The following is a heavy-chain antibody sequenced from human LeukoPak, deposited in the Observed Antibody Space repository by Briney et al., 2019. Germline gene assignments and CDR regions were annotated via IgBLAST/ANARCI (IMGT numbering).Heavy chain of an antibody. V-gene: IGHV4-59*08. J-gene: IGHJ4*02. CDR3: AKVSDRDSSGYYWGFEY. CDR1: GGSISSYY. CDR2: IYYGGST. D-gene: IGHD3-22*01. Sequence: PSETLSLTCTVSGGSISSYYWSWIRQSPGKGLEWIGYIYYGGSTDYNPSLKSRVTISKDTSKTQFTLRLSSVTAADTAVYYCAKVSDRDSSGYYWGFEYWGQGTLVTVSS.